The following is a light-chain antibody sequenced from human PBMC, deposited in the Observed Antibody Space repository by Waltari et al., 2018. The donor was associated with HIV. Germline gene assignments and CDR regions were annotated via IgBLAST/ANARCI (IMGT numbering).Light chain of an antibody. J-gene: IGKJ1*01. CDR1: QNIGGN. Sequence: DIVMTQSPATLSLSPGERATLSCRASQNIGGNLAWYQQRHGQPPRLLIYGASSRERGIPARFSGRGSGTEFTLTITNLESEDSAVYFCQQYLDWPPWTFGQGTKVVI. CDR2: GAS. CDR3: QQYLDWPPWT. V-gene: IGKV3D-15*01.